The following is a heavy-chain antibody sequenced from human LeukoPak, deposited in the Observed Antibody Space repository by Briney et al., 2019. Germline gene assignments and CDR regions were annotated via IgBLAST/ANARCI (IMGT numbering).Heavy chain of an antibody. CDR1: GYTFTGYY. CDR3: ARDVYYYDSSGYYSYYFDY. CDR2: INPNSGGT. V-gene: IGHV1-2*02. Sequence: VASVKVSCKASGYTFTGYYMHWVRQAPGQGLEWMGWINPNSGGTNYAQKFQGRVTMTRDTSISTAYMELSRLRSDDTAVYYCARDVYYYDSSGYYSYYFDYWGQGTLVTVSS. D-gene: IGHD3-22*01. J-gene: IGHJ4*02.